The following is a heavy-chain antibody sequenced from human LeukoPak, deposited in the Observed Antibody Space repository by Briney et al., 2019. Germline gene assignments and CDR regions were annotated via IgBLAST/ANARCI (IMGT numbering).Heavy chain of an antibody. D-gene: IGHD6-19*01. CDR3: ARPTLGWSSGWYY. J-gene: IGHJ4*02. Sequence: PSETLSLTCTVSGGSISSSSYYWGWIRQPPGKGLEWIGSIYYSGSTYYNPSLKSRVTISVDTSKNQFSLKLSSVTAADTAVYYCARPTLGWSSGWYYWGQGTLATVSS. CDR2: IYYSGST. V-gene: IGHV4-39*01. CDR1: GGSISSSSYY.